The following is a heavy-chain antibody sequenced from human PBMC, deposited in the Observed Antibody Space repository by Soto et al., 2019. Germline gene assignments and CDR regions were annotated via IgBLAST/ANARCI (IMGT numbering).Heavy chain of an antibody. CDR1: GYTFTSYD. V-gene: IGHV1-8*01. D-gene: IGHD2-2*01. Sequence: ASVKVSCKASGYTFTSYDINWVRQATGQGLEWMGWMNPNSGNTGYAQKFQGRVTMTRNTSISTAYMELSSLRSEDTAVYYCARGVEYQLMDYMDVWGKGTTVTVSS. J-gene: IGHJ6*03. CDR2: MNPNSGNT. CDR3: ARGVEYQLMDYMDV.